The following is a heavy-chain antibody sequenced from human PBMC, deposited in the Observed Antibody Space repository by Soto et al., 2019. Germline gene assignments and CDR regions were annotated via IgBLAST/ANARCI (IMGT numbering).Heavy chain of an antibody. V-gene: IGHV1-46*01. CDR1: GYIFTSYY. D-gene: IGHD3-22*01. CDR3: ARARGYDSSGYYYVGDY. Sequence: ASVKVSCKASGYIFTSYYIHWVRQAPGQGLEWMGWINPFDGSRMFAQSFQGRVTMTRDTSTSTAYMELRSLRSDDTAVYYCARARGYDSSGYYYVGDYWGQGTLVTVSS. J-gene: IGHJ4*02. CDR2: INPFDGSR.